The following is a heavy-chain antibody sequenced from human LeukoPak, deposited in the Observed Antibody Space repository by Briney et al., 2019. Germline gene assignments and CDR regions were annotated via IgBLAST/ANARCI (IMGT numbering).Heavy chain of an antibody. J-gene: IGHJ3*02. D-gene: IGHD5-24*01. V-gene: IGHV3-48*04. CDR3: AREAEMATIRDAFDI. Sequence: GGSLRLSCAASGFTFSSYSMNWVRQASGKGLEWVSLISWDGGSTYYADSMKGRFTISGDNAKNSLYLQMNSLRAEDTAVYYCAREAEMATIRDAFDIWGQGTMVTVCS. CDR1: GFTFSSYS. CDR2: ISWDGGST.